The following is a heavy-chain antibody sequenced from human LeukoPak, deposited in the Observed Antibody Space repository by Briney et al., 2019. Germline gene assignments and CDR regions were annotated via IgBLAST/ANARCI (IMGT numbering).Heavy chain of an antibody. CDR1: GYSISSSNW. CDR2: IYYSGST. D-gene: IGHD6-13*01. CDR3: ARKGRVSAFDI. Sequence: PSETLSLTCAVPGYSISSSNWWGWIRQPPGKGLEWIGYIYYSGSTNYNPSLKSRVTMSVDTSKNQFSLKLSSVTALDTAVYYCARKGRVSAFDIWGQGTMVTVSS. V-gene: IGHV4-28*06. J-gene: IGHJ3*02.